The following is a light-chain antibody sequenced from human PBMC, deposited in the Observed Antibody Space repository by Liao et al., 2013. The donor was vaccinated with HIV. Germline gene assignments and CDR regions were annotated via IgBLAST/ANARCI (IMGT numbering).Light chain of an antibody. CDR1: VIGTKS. V-gene: IGLV3-21*01. J-gene: IGLJ2*01. Sequence: YMLAQPPSLSVAPGGTATMTCGGEVIGTKSVNWYRHKPGQAPVMVIFYDRDRPSGIPDRFSGSRSGNTATLSISRAEAGDEADYYCQVWDSSSDHPYVVFGGGTKLTVL. CDR2: YDR. CDR3: QVWDSSSDHPYVV.